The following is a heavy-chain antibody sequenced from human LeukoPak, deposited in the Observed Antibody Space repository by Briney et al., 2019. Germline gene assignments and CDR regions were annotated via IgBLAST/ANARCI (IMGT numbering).Heavy chain of an antibody. D-gene: IGHD5-24*01. J-gene: IGHJ4*02. CDR3: AREEGSTMDY. CDR1: GFTFSSYA. Sequence: PGGSLRLSCAASGFTFSSYAMSWVRQAPGKGLEWVSYISSSSSYTNYADSVKGRFTTSRDNAKNSLYLQMNSLRAEDTAVYYCAREEGSTMDYWGQGTLVTVSS. V-gene: IGHV3-21*05. CDR2: ISSSSSYT.